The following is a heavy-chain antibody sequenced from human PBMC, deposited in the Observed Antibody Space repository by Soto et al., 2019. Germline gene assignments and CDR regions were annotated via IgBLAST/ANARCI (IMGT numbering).Heavy chain of an antibody. Sequence: QVQLVESGGGVVQPGRSLRLSCAASGFTFSSYGMHWVRQAPGKGLEWVAVISYDGSNKYYADSVKGRFTISRDNSKNTLYLQMNSLRAGDTAVYYCAKDKALYCGGDCPPLFDYWGQGTLVTVSS. J-gene: IGHJ4*02. CDR1: GFTFSSYG. V-gene: IGHV3-30*18. CDR2: ISYDGSNK. CDR3: AKDKALYCGGDCPPLFDY. D-gene: IGHD2-21*02.